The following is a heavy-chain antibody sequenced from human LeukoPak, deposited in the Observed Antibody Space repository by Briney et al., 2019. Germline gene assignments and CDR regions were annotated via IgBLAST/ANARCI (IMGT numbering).Heavy chain of an antibody. CDR1: RFTFSDYW. CDR2: INEDGTEI. CDR3: ARDPTGNDAFDI. Sequence: GGSPRLSCAASRFTFSDYWMSWVRQAPGKGLEWVANINEDGTEIYYVDSVKGRFTISRDNAKRSLYLQMNSLRAEDTAVYYCARDPTGNDAFDIWGQGTMVTVS. J-gene: IGHJ3*02. D-gene: IGHD7-27*01. V-gene: IGHV3-7*05.